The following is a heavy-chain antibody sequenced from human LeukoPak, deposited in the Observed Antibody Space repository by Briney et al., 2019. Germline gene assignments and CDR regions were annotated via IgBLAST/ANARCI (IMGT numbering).Heavy chain of an antibody. V-gene: IGHV3-48*02. CDR2: VSSRGTTT. D-gene: IGHD2-2*01. CDR3: ARVQGVCTSTTCYLGNVDV. Sequence: GGSLRLSCAASGFTFSDYSMNWVRQAPGKGLEGISYVSSRGTTTYYSDSVKGRFTVTRDNVESSLFLQMNGLRNGDTATYYCARVQGVCTSTTCYLGNVDVWGKGTMVSVSS. J-gene: IGHJ6*04. CDR1: GFTFSDYS.